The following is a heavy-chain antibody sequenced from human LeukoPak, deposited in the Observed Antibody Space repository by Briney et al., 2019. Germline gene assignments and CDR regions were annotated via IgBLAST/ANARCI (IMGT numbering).Heavy chain of an antibody. CDR3: TRGSIVVVVAATLGEIDY. J-gene: IGHJ4*02. D-gene: IGHD2-15*01. Sequence: GGSLRLSCTASGFTFGDYAMSWVRQAPGKGLEWVCFIRSKAYGGATEYAASVKGRFTISRDDSKSIAYLQMNSLKTEDTAVYYCTRGSIVVVVAATLGEIDYWGQGTLVTVSS. CDR2: IRSKAYGGAT. CDR1: GFTFGDYA. V-gene: IGHV3-49*04.